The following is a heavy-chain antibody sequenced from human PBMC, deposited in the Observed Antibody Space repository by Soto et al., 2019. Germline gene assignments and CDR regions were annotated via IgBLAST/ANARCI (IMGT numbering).Heavy chain of an antibody. J-gene: IGHJ4*02. Sequence: SETLSLTCAVYGGSFSGYYWSWIRQPPGKGLDWIGEINHSGSTNYNPSLKSRVTISVDTSKNQFSLKLSSVTAADTAVYYCARGLITMVRGVIISPRYFDYWGQGTLVTVSS. V-gene: IGHV4-34*01. CDR3: ARGLITMVRGVIISPRYFDY. D-gene: IGHD3-10*01. CDR2: INHSGST. CDR1: GGSFSGYY.